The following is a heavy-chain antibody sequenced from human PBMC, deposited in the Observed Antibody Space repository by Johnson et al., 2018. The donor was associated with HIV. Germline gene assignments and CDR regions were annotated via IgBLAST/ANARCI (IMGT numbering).Heavy chain of an antibody. V-gene: IGHV3-64*01. J-gene: IGHJ3*01. CDR2: ISSNGGST. D-gene: IGHD2-2*01. Sequence: MLLVESGGGLVQPGGSLRLSCAASGSTFRSYAMHWVRQAPGKGLESVSAISSNGGSTYYANSVKGRFTISRDNSKNTLYLQINSLRAEDTAVYYCARDRGSMPAVAVDVWGQGTMVTVSS. CDR1: GSTFRSYA. CDR3: ARDRGSMPAVAVDV.